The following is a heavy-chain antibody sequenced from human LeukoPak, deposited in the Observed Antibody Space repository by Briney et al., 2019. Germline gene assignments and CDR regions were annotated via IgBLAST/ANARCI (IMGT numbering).Heavy chain of an antibody. Sequence: GGSLRLSCAASGFTFSSYAMSWVRQAPGKGLEWVSAISGSGGSTYYADSVKGRFTISRDNSKNTLYLQMNSLRAEDTAVYYCAKNIPKSCTNGVCYIYYGMDVWGQGTTVTVSS. D-gene: IGHD2-8*01. CDR1: GFTFSSYA. CDR3: AKNIPKSCTNGVCYIYYGMDV. V-gene: IGHV3-23*01. J-gene: IGHJ6*02. CDR2: ISGSGGST.